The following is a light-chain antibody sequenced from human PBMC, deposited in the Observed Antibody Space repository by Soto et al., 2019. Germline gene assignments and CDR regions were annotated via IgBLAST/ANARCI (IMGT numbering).Light chain of an antibody. CDR2: AAS. V-gene: IGKV1-39*01. J-gene: IGKJ1*01. CDR3: QQSYRTLTWT. CDR1: QSISSY. Sequence: DIQMTQSPSSLSASVGDRVTITCRASQSISSYLNWYQQKPGKAXKLLIYAASSLQSGVPSRFSGSGSGTDFTLTISSLQPEDFATYYCQQSYRTLTWTFGQGTKVDIK.